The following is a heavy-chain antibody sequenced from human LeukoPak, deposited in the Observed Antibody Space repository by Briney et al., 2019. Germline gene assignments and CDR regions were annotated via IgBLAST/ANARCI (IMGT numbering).Heavy chain of an antibody. CDR2: IYYSGST. V-gene: IGHV4-39*07. Sequence: SETLSLTCTVSGGSISSSSYYWGWIRQPPGKGLEWIGSIYYSGSTYYNPSLKSRVTISVDTSKNQFSLKLSSVTAADTAVYYCARVLGGGSYVRVVDYWGQGTLVTVSS. J-gene: IGHJ4*02. CDR3: ARVLGGGSYVRVVDY. D-gene: IGHD1-26*01. CDR1: GGSISSSSYY.